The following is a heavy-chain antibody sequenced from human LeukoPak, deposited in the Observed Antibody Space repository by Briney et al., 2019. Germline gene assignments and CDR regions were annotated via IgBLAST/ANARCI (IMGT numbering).Heavy chain of an antibody. J-gene: IGHJ5*02. V-gene: IGHV1-24*01. D-gene: IGHD4-17*01. Sequence: ASVEVSCKVSGYTLTELSMHWVRQAPGKGLEWMGGFDPEDGETIYAQKFQGRVTMTEDTSTDTAYMELSSLRSEDTAVYYCATWPTTVTYNWFDPWGQGTLVTVSS. CDR3: ATWPTTVTYNWFDP. CDR1: GYTLTELS. CDR2: FDPEDGET.